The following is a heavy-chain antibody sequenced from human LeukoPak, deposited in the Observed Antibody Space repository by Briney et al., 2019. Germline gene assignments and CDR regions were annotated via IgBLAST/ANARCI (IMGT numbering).Heavy chain of an antibody. V-gene: IGHV4-34*01. CDR1: GGSFSGYY. CDR3: ARALSSAGGSYYFDS. D-gene: IGHD4-23*01. J-gene: IGHJ4*02. CDR2: INHSGST. Sequence: KPSETLSLTCAVYGGSFSGYYWSWIRQPPGKGLEWIGEINHSGSTNYNPSLKSRVTISVDTSKNQFSLKLSSVTAADTAVYYCARALSSAGGSYYFDSWGQGTLVTVSS.